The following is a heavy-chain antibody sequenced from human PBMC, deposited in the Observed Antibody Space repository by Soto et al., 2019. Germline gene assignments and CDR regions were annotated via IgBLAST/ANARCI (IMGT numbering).Heavy chain of an antibody. CDR1: GFTFSDYY. CDR2: ISSSGSTI. CDR3: ARDPIVVVPAKYNWFDP. Sequence: QVQLVESGGGLVKPGGSLRLSCAASGFTFSDYYMSWIRQAPGKGLEWVSYISSSGSTIYYADSVKGRFTISRDNAKNSLELQMSSLRAEDTAVYYCARDPIVVVPAKYNWFDPWGQGTLVTVSS. D-gene: IGHD2-2*01. V-gene: IGHV3-11*01. J-gene: IGHJ5*02.